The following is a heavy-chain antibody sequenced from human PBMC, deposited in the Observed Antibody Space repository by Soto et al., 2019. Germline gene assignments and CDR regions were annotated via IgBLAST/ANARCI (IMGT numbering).Heavy chain of an antibody. CDR1: GYTFTTYW. V-gene: IGHV5-51*01. CDR2: IYPGDSDT. D-gene: IGHD6-13*01. Sequence: GESLKISCKGSGYTFTTYWIGWVRQMPGKGLEWMGIIYPGDSDTRYSPSFQGQVTISADKSISTAYLQWSSLKASDTAMYYCARRSSSWLHGMDVWGQGTTVTV. J-gene: IGHJ6*02. CDR3: ARRSSSWLHGMDV.